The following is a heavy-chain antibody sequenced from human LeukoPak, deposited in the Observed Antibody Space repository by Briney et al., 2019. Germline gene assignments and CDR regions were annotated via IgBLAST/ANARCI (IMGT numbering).Heavy chain of an antibody. D-gene: IGHD3-22*01. Sequence: PGGSLRLSCAASGFTFSNYGMTWVRQAPGRGLEWVSGISNGGTNTYYTDSVKGRFTISRDNAKNSLYLQMNSLRAEDTALYYCARASLYDNSAYYLDYWGQGTLVTVSS. J-gene: IGHJ4*02. CDR1: GFTFSNYG. CDR3: ARASLYDNSAYYLDY. V-gene: IGHV3-23*01. CDR2: ISNGGTNT.